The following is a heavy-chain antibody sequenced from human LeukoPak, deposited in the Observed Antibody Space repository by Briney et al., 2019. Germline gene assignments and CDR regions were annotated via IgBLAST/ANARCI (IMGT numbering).Heavy chain of an antibody. V-gene: IGHV1-18*04. CDR3: ARERYCSGGICHGNFDY. CDR2: FSTDNGNT. CDR1: GYTFTSYG. Sequence: ASVKVSCKASGYTFTSYGIIWVRQAPGQGLEWMGWFSTDNGNTHYTQKFQGRVTLTTDTSTYTAYMELRSLTSDDTAVYYCARERYCSGGICHGNFDYWGQGTLVPVSS. D-gene: IGHD2-15*01. J-gene: IGHJ4*02.